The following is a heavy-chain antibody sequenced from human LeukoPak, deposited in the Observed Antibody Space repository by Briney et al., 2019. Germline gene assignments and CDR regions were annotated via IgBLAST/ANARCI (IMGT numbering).Heavy chain of an antibody. Sequence: GESLRLSCAASGVSISSYAMSWVRQPPGKGLEWVSAICGSGSSTYYADSVKGRSTISRDNSKNTLYLQMNRLRAEDTAVYYCAKDQDRTMITFGVVIVTDAFDIWGQGTMVTVSS. D-gene: IGHD3-16*02. CDR1: GVSISSYA. J-gene: IGHJ3*02. CDR3: AKDQDRTMITFGVVIVTDAFDI. CDR2: ICGSGSST. V-gene: IGHV3-23*01.